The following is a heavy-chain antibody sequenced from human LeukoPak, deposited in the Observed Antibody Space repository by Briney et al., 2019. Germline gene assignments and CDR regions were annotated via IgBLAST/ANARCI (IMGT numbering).Heavy chain of an antibody. CDR3: VRGYQLLPDAFDI. CDR2: ISYSGST. J-gene: IGHJ3*02. D-gene: IGHD2-2*01. Sequence: SETLSLTCTVSGGSISTYSWFYIRQPPGKGVEWIGNISYSGSTNYKPSLKSRVTTSLDTSKNQYSLKLSSVTAADTAVYYCVRGYQLLPDAFDIWGQGKMVTVSS. CDR1: GGSISTYS. V-gene: IGHV4-59*12.